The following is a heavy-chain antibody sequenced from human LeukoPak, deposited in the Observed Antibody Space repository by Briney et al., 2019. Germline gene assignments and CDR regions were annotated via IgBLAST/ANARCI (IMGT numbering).Heavy chain of an antibody. CDR2: ISSSSSYI. CDR1: GFTFSDHY. D-gene: IGHD1-26*01. V-gene: IGHV3-21*01. Sequence: GGSPRLSCAASGFTFSDHYMNWVRPAPGKGLEWVSSISSSSSYIYYADSVKGRFTISRDNAKNSLYLQMNSLRAEDTAVYYCARDTIVGATSAFDIWGQGTMVTVSS. CDR3: ARDTIVGATSAFDI. J-gene: IGHJ3*02.